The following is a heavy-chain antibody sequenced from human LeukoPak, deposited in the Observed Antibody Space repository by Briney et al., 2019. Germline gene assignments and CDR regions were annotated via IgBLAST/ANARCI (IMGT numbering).Heavy chain of an antibody. D-gene: IGHD3/OR15-3a*01. J-gene: IGHJ4*02. CDR1: GFTVSSNY. CDR2: IYSGGST. V-gene: IGHV3-66*01. CDR3: ARDLSSGTGRGFDY. Sequence: GGSLRLSCAASGFTVSSNYMSWVRQAPGKGLEWVSVIYSGGSTYYADSVKGRFTISRDNSKNTLYLQMNSLRVEDTAVYYCARDLSSGTGRGFDYWGQGTLVTVSS.